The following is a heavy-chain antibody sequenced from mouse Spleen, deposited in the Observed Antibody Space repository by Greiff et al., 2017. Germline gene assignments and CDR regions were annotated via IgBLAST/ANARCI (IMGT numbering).Heavy chain of an antibody. Sequence: QVQLKESGPELVKPGASVKISCKASGYSFTSYYIHWVKQRPGQGLEWIGWIFPGSGNTKYNEKFKGKATLTADTSSSTAYMQLSSLTSEDSAVYFCARGGDGYPDYWGQGTTLTVSS. CDR3: ARGGDGYPDY. V-gene: IGHV1-66*01. CDR1: GYSFTSYY. D-gene: IGHD2-3*01. J-gene: IGHJ2*01. CDR2: IFPGSGNT.